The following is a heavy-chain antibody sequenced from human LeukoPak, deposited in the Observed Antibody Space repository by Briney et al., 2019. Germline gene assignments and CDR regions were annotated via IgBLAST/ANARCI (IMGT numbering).Heavy chain of an antibody. Sequence: GGCLRLSCAAPVFTFSIYTMHWVRQAPCKGLEWVVVISYDGSNKYYADSVKGRFTISRDNSKNTLYLQMNSLRAEDTAVYYCARAGGYSYGYDYYYGMDVWGQGTTVTVSS. CDR2: ISYDGSNK. CDR1: VFTFSIYT. CDR3: ARAGGYSYGYDYYYGMDV. V-gene: IGHV3-30*04. D-gene: IGHD5-18*01. J-gene: IGHJ6*02.